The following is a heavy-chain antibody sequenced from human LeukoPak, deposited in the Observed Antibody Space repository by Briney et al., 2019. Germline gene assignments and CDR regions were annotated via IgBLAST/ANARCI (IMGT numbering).Heavy chain of an antibody. J-gene: IGHJ5*02. CDR2: IIPIFGTA. V-gene: IGHV1-69*06. CDR1: GYTFTDYN. D-gene: IGHD3-22*01. CDR3: ARAYDSSGENWFDP. Sequence: SVKVSCKTSGYTFTDYNLHWVRQAPGQRLEWMGGIIPIFGTANYAQKFQGRVTITADKSTSTAYMELSSLRSEDTAVYYCARAYDSSGENWFDPWGQGTLVTVSS.